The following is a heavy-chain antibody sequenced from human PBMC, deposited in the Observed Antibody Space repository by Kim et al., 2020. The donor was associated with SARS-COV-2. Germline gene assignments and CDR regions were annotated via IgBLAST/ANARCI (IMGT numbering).Heavy chain of an antibody. J-gene: IGHJ4*02. CDR3: ARHESSSSWYTRAPFDY. CDR2: IYYSGST. V-gene: IGHV4-39*01. D-gene: IGHD6-13*01. Sequence: SETLSLTCTVSGGSISSSSYYWGWIRQPPGKGLEWIGSIYYSGSTYYNPSLKSRVTISVDTSKNQFSLKLSSVTAADTAVYYCARHESSSSWYTRAPFDYWGQGTLVTVSS. CDR1: GGSISSSSYY.